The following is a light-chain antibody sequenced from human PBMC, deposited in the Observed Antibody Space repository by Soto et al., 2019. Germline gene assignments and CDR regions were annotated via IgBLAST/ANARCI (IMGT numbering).Light chain of an antibody. CDR3: QQYQXYRT. Sequence: DIQMTQSPSTLSASVGDIVTITCRASQSISNWLACYQQKPGKAPNLLIYVSSSLEIGVPSRFSGSGSKTEFTLTISSLQPDDFATHFCQQYQXYRTCGQRTKV. J-gene: IGKJ1*01. V-gene: IGKV1-5*01. CDR2: VSS. CDR1: QSISNW.